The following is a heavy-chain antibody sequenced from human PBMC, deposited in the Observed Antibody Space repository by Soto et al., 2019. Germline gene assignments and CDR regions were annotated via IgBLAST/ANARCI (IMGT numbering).Heavy chain of an antibody. CDR3: AKDKQQWLVRAFDI. V-gene: IGHV3-23*01. CDR2: ISGSGGST. CDR1: GFTLNSYA. D-gene: IGHD6-19*01. J-gene: IGHJ3*02. Sequence: PGGSLRISCSASGFTLNSYAMSWVRQAPGKGLEWVSAISGSGGSTYYADSVKGRFTISRDNSKNTLYLQMNSLRAEDTAVYYCAKDKQQWLVRAFDIWGQGTMVTVSS.